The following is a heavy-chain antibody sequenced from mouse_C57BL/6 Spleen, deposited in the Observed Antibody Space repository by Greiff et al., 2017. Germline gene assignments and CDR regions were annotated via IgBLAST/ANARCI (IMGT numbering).Heavy chain of an antibody. CDR3: ARADYSNYGAMDY. CDR2: ISDGGSYT. J-gene: IGHJ4*01. Sequence: EVQVVESGGGLVKPGGSLKLSCAASGFTFSSYAMSWVRQTPEKRLEWVATISDGGSYTYYPDNVKGRFTISRDNAKNNLYLQMSHLKSEDTAMYYCARADYSNYGAMDYWGQGTSVTVSS. D-gene: IGHD2-5*01. CDR1: GFTFSSYA. V-gene: IGHV5-4*01.